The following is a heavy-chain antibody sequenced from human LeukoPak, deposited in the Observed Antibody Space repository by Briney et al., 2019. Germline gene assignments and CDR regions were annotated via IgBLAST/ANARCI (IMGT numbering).Heavy chain of an antibody. V-gene: IGHV3-21*01. Sequence: GGSLRLSCAASGFTFSSYSTNWVRQAPGKGLEWVSSISSSSSYIYYADSVKGRFTISRDNAKNSLYLQMNSLRAEDTAVYYCASSFGYSYGPPFDYWGQGTLVTVSS. CDR2: ISSSSSYI. CDR1: GFTFSSYS. D-gene: IGHD5-18*01. J-gene: IGHJ4*02. CDR3: ASSFGYSYGPPFDY.